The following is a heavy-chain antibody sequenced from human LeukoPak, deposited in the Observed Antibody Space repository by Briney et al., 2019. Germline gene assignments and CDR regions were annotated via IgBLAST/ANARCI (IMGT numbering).Heavy chain of an antibody. J-gene: IGHJ6*02. Sequence: SETLSLTCTVSGGSISSYYWSWIRQPPGKGLEWIGYIYYSGSTNYNPSLKSRVTISVDTSKNQFSLKLSSVTAADTAVYYCARNLHTRYCSSTSCYPYYYGMDVWGQGTTVTVSS. V-gene: IGHV4-59*01. D-gene: IGHD2-2*01. CDR2: IYYSGST. CDR1: GGSISSYY. CDR3: ARNLHTRYCSSTSCYPYYYGMDV.